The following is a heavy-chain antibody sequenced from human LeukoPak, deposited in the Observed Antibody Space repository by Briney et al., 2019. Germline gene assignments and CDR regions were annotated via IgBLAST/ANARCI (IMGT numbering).Heavy chain of an antibody. J-gene: IGHJ4*02. CDR3: ANEIRPNDY. CDR1: GFTFSTYT. V-gene: IGHV3-23*01. CDR2: IGSSGGGI. D-gene: IGHD4-17*01. Sequence: GGSLRLSCAASGFTFSTYTMYWVRNPPGKRLEWVSIIGSSGGGIHYADSVKGRFTISRDNSKNTLYLQMNSLRVEDTAVYFCANEIRPNDYWGQGTLVTVAS.